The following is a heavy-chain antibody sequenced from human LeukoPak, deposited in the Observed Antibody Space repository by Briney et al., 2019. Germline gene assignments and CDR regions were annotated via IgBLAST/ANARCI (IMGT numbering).Heavy chain of an antibody. J-gene: IGHJ4*02. CDR2: ISGSGGST. Sequence: GGPLRLSCAASGFTFSSYAMSWVRQAPGKGLEWVSAISGSGGSTYYADSVKGRFTISRDNSKNTLYLQMNSLRAEDTAVYYCAKDQDYGDYVFDYWGQGTLVTVSS. D-gene: IGHD4-17*01. CDR3: AKDQDYGDYVFDY. V-gene: IGHV3-23*01. CDR1: GFTFSSYA.